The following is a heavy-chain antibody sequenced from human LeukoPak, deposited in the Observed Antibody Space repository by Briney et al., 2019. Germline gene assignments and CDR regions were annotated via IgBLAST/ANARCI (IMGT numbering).Heavy chain of an antibody. CDR3: ASGYSGRRRDAFDI. CDR1: GYTFINYW. V-gene: IGHV5-51*01. J-gene: IGHJ3*02. CDR2: IYPGDSDT. D-gene: IGHD1-26*01. Sequence: GESLKVSCKGFGYTFINYWIAWVRQMPGKGLEWMGIIYPGDSDTRYSPSFQGQVTISADKSISTAYVQWSSLKASDTAMYYCASGYSGRRRDAFDIWGQGTMVTVSS.